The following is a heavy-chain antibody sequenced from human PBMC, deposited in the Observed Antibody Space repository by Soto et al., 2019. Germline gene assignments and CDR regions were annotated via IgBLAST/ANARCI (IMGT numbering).Heavy chain of an antibody. J-gene: IGHJ4*02. Sequence: ASVKVSCKVSGYTLTELSIHWVRQAPGEGLEWMGGFDLENGETIYAQRFQGRVTMTEESSADTPYMELSSLRSEDTAAYYCAIKVLPINYFDHWGQGPMFTGSS. V-gene: IGHV1-24*01. CDR3: AIKVLPINYFDH. CDR2: FDLENGET. CDR1: GYTLTELS.